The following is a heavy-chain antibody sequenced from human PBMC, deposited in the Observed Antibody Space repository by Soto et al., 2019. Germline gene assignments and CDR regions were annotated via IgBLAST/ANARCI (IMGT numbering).Heavy chain of an antibody. V-gene: IGHV1-69*13. D-gene: IGHD5-18*01. J-gene: IGHJ6*02. CDR1: GGTFSSYS. CDR3: ASCGYSYGYYYYYGMYV. CDR2: IIPIFGTA. Sequence: ASVKVSCKASGGTFSSYSISWVRQAPGQGLEWMGGIIPIFGTANYAQKFQGRVTITADESTSTAYMELSSLRSEDTAVYYCASCGYSYGYYYYYGMYVWGQGTTVTVSS.